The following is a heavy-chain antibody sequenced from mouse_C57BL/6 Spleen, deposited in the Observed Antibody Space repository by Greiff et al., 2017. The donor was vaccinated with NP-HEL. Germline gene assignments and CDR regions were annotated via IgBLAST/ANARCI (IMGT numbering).Heavy chain of an antibody. J-gene: IGHJ1*03. Sequence: QVQLQQPGAELVMPGASVKLSCKASGYTFTSYWMHWVKQRPGQGLEWIGEIDPSDSYTNYNQKFKGKSTLTVDKSSSTAYMQLSSLTSEEAAVYYWARRQDWYFGVWGTGTTVPGSS. CDR2: IDPSDSYT. CDR3: ARRQDWYFGV. V-gene: IGHV1-69*01. CDR1: GYTFTSYW.